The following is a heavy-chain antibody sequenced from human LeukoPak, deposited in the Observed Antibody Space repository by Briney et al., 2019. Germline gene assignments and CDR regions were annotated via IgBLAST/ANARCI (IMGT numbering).Heavy chain of an antibody. CDR2: INHSGST. D-gene: IGHD4-17*01. V-gene: IGHV4-39*01. CDR1: GGSISSGGYY. CDR3: ARQRWGTVTKLPTGGNYFDY. Sequence: SETLSLTCTVSGGSISSGGYYWSWIRQPPGKGLEWIGDINHSGSTNYNPSLKSRVTISVDTSKNQFSLKLSSVTAADTAVYYCARQRWGTVTKLPTGGNYFDYWGQGTLVTVSS. J-gene: IGHJ4*02.